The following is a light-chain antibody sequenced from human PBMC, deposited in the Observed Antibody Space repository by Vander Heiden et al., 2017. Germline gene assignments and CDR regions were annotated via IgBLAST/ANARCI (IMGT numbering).Light chain of an antibody. CDR2: GVS. Sequence: QSALTQPASVLGSPGRPITISCTVTSSCFGVSNYFSWYPQHACTAPNLMIYGVSTRPSGVSNRFSGSKSGSTATLTSAGLQAEDEADYYCNSYTGSSTGVVFGGGTKLTVL. CDR1: SSCFGVSNY. V-gene: IGLV2-14*01. CDR3: NSYTGSSTGVV. J-gene: IGLJ2*01.